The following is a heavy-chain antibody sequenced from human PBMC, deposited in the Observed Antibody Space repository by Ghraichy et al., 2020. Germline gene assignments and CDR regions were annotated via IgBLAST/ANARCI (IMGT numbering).Heavy chain of an antibody. D-gene: IGHD3-22*01. J-gene: IGHJ3*02. CDR1: GGSTRSSDYF. CDR2: VSYSGSP. Sequence: SETLSLTCTVSGGSTRSSDYFWGWIRQPPGKGLEWIGSVSYSGSPYFSPSLKSRVAISVDTSKNQISLRLSSVTAADASVYYCARHFRVYYDSTVLPDSTRSGAFDIWGQGTMVTVSS. CDR3: ARHFRVYYDSTVLPDSTRSGAFDI. V-gene: IGHV4-39*01.